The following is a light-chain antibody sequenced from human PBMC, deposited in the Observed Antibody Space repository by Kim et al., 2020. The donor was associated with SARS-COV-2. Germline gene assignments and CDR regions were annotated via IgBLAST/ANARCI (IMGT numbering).Light chain of an antibody. CDR1: QDIANY. CDR2: DAS. Sequence: DIQMTQTPSSLSASVGDRVTITCQASQDIANYLNWYQQKPGKAPKVLIYDASSVETGVPSRFSGRGFGTHFTLAITNLQPEDVGTYYCQQYEDSPYTFGQGTKLEIK. CDR3: QQYEDSPYT. J-gene: IGKJ2*01. V-gene: IGKV1-33*01.